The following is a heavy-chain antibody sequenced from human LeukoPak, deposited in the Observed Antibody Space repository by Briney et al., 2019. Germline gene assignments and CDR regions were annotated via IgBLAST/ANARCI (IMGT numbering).Heavy chain of an antibody. V-gene: IGHV4-28*01. CDR2: IYYSGRT. CDR1: GYSISSSNW. D-gene: IGHD2-2*01. Sequence: PSDTLSLTCAVSGYSISSSNWWGWIRQPPGKGLEWIGYIYYSGRTNYSPSLKSRVTISVDKSKNQFSLRLTSVTAADTAVYYCARSPTKRVPEDYWGQGTLVTVSS. J-gene: IGHJ4*02. CDR3: ARSPTKRVPEDY.